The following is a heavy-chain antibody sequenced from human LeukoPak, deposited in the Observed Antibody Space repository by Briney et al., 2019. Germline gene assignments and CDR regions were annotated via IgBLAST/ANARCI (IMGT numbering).Heavy chain of an antibody. V-gene: IGHV4-34*01. D-gene: IGHD6-19*01. J-gene: IGHJ3*02. Sequence: SETLSLTCAVYGGSFSGYYWSWIRQPPGKGLDWIGEINHSGSTNYNPSLKSRVTISVDTSKNQFSLKLSSVTAADTAVYYCARGSIAVAGTDAFDIWGQGTMVTVSS. CDR1: GGSFSGYY. CDR3: ARGSIAVAGTDAFDI. CDR2: INHSGST.